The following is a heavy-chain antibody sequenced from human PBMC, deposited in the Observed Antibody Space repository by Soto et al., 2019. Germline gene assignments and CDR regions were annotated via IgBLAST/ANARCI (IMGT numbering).Heavy chain of an antibody. D-gene: IGHD3-9*01. CDR1: GYSFTSYW. V-gene: IGHV5-51*01. CDR2: IYPGDSDT. Sequence: LGESLKISCKGSGYSFTSYWIGWVRQMPGKGLGWMGIIYPGDSDTRYSPSFQGQVTISADKSISTAYLQWSSLKASDTAMYYCAREKPGNYDILTGNYYYYGMDVWGQGTTVTVSS. CDR3: AREKPGNYDILTGNYYYYGMDV. J-gene: IGHJ6*02.